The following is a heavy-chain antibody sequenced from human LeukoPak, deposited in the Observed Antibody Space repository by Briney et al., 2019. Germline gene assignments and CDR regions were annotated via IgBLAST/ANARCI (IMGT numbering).Heavy chain of an antibody. CDR3: ARPVDYDYVWGKVDAFDI. CDR1: GYSFTSYW. Sequence: SGESLKISCKGSGYSFTSYWIGWVRQMPGKGLEWMGIIYPGDSDTRYSPSFQGQVTISADKSISTAYLQWSSLKASDTAMYYCARPVDYDYVWGKVDAFDIWGQGTMVTVSS. D-gene: IGHD3-16*01. V-gene: IGHV5-51*01. J-gene: IGHJ3*02. CDR2: IYPGDSDT.